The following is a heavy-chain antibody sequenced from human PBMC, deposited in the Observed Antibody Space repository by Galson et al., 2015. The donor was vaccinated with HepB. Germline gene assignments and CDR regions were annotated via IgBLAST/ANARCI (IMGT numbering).Heavy chain of an antibody. CDR2: IGYSSSTI. J-gene: IGHJ4*02. CDR3: ARVAGSGRLAY. D-gene: IGHD3-10*01. CDR1: GFTFSNYY. Sequence: SLRLSCAASGFTFSNYYMSWIRQAPGKGLEWVSHIGYSSSTIYYTDSVKGRFTISRDNAKNSLFLQMNSLRAEDTAVYYCARVAGSGRLAYWGQGTRVTVSS. V-gene: IGHV3-11*01.